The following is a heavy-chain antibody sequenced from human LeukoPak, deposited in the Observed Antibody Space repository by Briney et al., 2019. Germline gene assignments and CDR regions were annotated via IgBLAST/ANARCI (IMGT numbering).Heavy chain of an antibody. Sequence: PGRSLRLSCAASGFTFSSYAMHWVRQAPGKGLEWVAVISYDGSNKYYADSVKGRFTISRDNSKNTLYLQMNSLRAEDTAVYYCAREQGGSGSYYYWGQGTLVTVTS. CDR1: GFTFSSYA. CDR3: AREQGGSGSYYY. D-gene: IGHD3-10*01. V-gene: IGHV3-30-3*01. CDR2: ISYDGSNK. J-gene: IGHJ4*02.